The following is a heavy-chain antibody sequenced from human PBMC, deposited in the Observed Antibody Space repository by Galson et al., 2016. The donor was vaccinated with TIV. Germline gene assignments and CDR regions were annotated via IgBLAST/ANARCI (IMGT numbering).Heavy chain of an antibody. CDR2: IYYTGTT. CDR3: AREGSTVTMHHYFGLDV. V-gene: IGHV4-38-2*02. Sequence: EPLSLTCTVSGYSISSGYYWGWIRQFPGKGLEWMGSIYYTGTTYTNPSLKSRLTLSVDTSNNQASLRLSSVTAADTAVYYCAREGSTVTMHHYFGLDVWGQGATVIVSS. J-gene: IGHJ6*02. D-gene: IGHD4-17*01. CDR1: GYSISSGYY.